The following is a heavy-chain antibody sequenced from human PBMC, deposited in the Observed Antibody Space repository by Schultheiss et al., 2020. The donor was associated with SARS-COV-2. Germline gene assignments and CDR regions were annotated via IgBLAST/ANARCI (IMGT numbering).Heavy chain of an antibody. CDR1: GFTVSSNY. V-gene: IGHV3-30*03. Sequence: GGSLRLSCAASGFTVSSNYMSWVRQAPGKGLEWVAVISYDGSNKYYADSVKGRFTISRDNSKNTLYLQMNSLRAEDTAVYYCARVRTGWFDPWGQGTLVTVSS. J-gene: IGHJ5*02. CDR3: ARVRTGWFDP. CDR2: ISYDGSNK.